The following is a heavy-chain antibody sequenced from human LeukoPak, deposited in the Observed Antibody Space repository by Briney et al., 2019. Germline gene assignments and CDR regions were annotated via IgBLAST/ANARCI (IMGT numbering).Heavy chain of an antibody. CDR2: ISYDGSNK. J-gene: IGHJ4*02. CDR3: AREDCGGDCKLDY. V-gene: IGHV3-30*04. Sequence: GGSLRLSCAASGFTFSSYAMHWVRQAPGKGLEWVAVISYDGSNKYYADSVKGRFTISRDNSKNTLYLQMNSLRAEDTAVYYCAREDCGGDCKLDYWGQGTLVTVSS. D-gene: IGHD2-21*02. CDR1: GFTFSSYA.